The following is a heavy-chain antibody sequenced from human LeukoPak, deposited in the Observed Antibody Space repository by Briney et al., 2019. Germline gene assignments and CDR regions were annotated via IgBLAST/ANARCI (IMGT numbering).Heavy chain of an antibody. V-gene: IGHV1-8*01. J-gene: IGHJ5*02. Sequence: ASVKVSCKASGYTFTSYDINWVRQATGQGLEWMGWMNPNSGNTGYAQKFQGRVTITRNTSISTAYMELSSLRSEDTAVYYCARSYYDSSGYYYGWWFDPWGQGTLVTVSS. CDR1: GYTFTSYD. CDR3: ARSYYDSSGYYYGWWFDP. D-gene: IGHD3-22*01. CDR2: MNPNSGNT.